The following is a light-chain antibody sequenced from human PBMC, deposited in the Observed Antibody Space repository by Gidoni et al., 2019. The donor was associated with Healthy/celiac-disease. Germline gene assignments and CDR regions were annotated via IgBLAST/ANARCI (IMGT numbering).Light chain of an antibody. CDR3: QQSYSTPQYT. J-gene: IGKJ2*01. V-gene: IGKV1-39*01. CDR1: QSISSY. Sequence: DNQMTQSPSSLSASVGDRVTITCRASQSISSYLNWYQQKPGKAPKLLIYAASSLQSGVPSRFSGSGSGTDFTLTISRLQPEDFATYYCQQSYSTPQYTFGQGTKLEIK. CDR2: AAS.